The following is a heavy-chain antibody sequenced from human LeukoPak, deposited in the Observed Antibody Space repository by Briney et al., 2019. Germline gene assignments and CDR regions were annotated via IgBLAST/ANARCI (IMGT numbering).Heavy chain of an antibody. CDR3: AKAGCSSTSCPIYYYYYMDV. D-gene: IGHD2-2*01. Sequence: GGSLRLSCAASGFTFSSYGMSWVRQAPGKGLEWVAVISYDRSNKYYADSVKGRFTISRDNSKNTLYLQMNSLRAEDTAVYYCAKAGCSSTSCPIYYYYYMDVWGKGTTVTVSS. CDR1: GFTFSSYG. CDR2: ISYDRSNK. V-gene: IGHV3-30*18. J-gene: IGHJ6*03.